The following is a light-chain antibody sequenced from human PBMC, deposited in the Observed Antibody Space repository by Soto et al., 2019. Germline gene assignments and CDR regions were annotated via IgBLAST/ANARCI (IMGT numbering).Light chain of an antibody. CDR3: QQYGTSPLT. CDR2: GAS. J-gene: IGKJ4*01. Sequence: EIVLTQSPGTLSLSPGERVTLSCRASQSVTSSFLAWYQQRLNQAPRLLIYGASSRATGIPDRFSGSGSGTDFTLTISRLEPEDFAVYYCQQYGTSPLTFGGGTKVEIK. V-gene: IGKV3-20*01. CDR1: QSVTSSF.